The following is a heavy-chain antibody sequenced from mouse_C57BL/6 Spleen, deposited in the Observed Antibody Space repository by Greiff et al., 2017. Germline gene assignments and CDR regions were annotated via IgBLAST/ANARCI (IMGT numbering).Heavy chain of an antibody. D-gene: IGHD1-1*01. CDR2: IYPRSGNT. CDR1: GYTFTSYG. J-gene: IGHJ4*01. CDR3: AIITTVVHYYAMDY. V-gene: IGHV1-81*01. Sequence: QVQLQQSGAELARPGASVKLSCKASGYTFTSYGISWVKQRTGQGLEWIGEIYPRSGNTYYNEKFKGKATLTADKSSSTAYMELRSLTSEDSAVYFGAIITTVVHYYAMDYWGQGTSVTVSS.